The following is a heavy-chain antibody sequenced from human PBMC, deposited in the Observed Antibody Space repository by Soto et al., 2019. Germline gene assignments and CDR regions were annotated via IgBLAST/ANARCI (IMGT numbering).Heavy chain of an antibody. J-gene: IGHJ6*02. CDR2: INPHSGDT. CDR1: GYTFTDHY. CDR3: ARGRTVNFYGMDV. V-gene: IGHV1-2*02. Sequence: QVQLVQSGAEVKKPGASVKVSYVASGYTFTDHYIHWVRQAPGQGLEWMGWINPHSGDTIYPQKFQGRVTLTRDTSISTAYMELSRLRSDDTAVYYCARGRTVNFYGMDVWGQGTTVTVSS. D-gene: IGHD4-17*01.